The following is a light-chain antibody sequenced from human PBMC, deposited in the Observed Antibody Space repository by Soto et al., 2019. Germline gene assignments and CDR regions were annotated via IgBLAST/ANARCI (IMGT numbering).Light chain of an antibody. CDR3: QQYGSSPT. CDR1: QSVRTNY. Sequence: EIVVTQSPRTLSFSPGERATLSCRASQSVRTNYLAWYQQKPGQAPRLLIYGASSRATGIPDRFSGSGSGTDFTLTISRLEPEDFVVYYCQQYGSSPTFGQGTKVDI. J-gene: IGKJ1*01. V-gene: IGKV3-20*01. CDR2: GAS.